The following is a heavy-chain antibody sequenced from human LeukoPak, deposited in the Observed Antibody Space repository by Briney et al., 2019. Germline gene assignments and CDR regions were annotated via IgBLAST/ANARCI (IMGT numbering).Heavy chain of an antibody. Sequence: SETLSLTCTVSGGSISSSSSYWGWTSQPPGKGLEWIGRIYYSESTYYNPSLKSRVTISVDTSKNQFSLKLSSVTAADTAVYYCALIAAAGTEDYWGQGTLVTVSS. V-gene: IGHV4-39*01. CDR2: IYYSEST. CDR1: GGSISSSSSY. J-gene: IGHJ4*02. CDR3: ALIAAAGTEDY. D-gene: IGHD6-13*01.